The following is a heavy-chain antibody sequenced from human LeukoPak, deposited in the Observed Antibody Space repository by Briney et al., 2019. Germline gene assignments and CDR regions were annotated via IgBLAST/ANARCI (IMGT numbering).Heavy chain of an antibody. Sequence: NPSETLSLTCAVSGASISGSGYYWGWIRQPPGKGLEWVANVYRDGNTYYSPSLESRVTISVDTSKNQFFLRLSSVTAADTAVYYCARLAALRGFYYYMDVWGKGATVTVSS. CDR3: ARLAALRGFYYYMDV. J-gene: IGHJ6*03. V-gene: IGHV4-39*01. CDR2: VYRDGNT. D-gene: IGHD6-6*01. CDR1: GASISGSGYY.